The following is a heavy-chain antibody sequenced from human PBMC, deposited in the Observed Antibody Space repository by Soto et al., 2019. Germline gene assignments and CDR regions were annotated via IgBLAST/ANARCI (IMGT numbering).Heavy chain of an antibody. D-gene: IGHD2-8*01. V-gene: IGHV1-3*01. J-gene: IGHJ4*02. CDR1: GYTFTRNH. CDR3: ALEGNLASLAVMAY. Sequence: QVHLVQSGAEVKKPGASAKVSCKASGYTFTRNHMHWVRQAPGQGLAWMGFINVATGNARYSRKFQGRVILGRLTASSTIHIGLRVPTTSHTAVYYCALEGNLASLAVMAYRGQGAPVTFSS. CDR2: INVATGNA.